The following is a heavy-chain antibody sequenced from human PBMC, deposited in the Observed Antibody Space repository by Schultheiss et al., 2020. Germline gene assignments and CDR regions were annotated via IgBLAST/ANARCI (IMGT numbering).Heavy chain of an antibody. CDR2: ISSSSSYI. J-gene: IGHJ4*02. CDR3: AKRRYCSGGSCYFFDY. Sequence: GGSLRLSCAASGFTFSSYGMHWVRQAPGKGLEWVSSISSSSSYIYYADSVKGRFTISRDNSKNTLYLQINSLRAEDTAVYYCAKRRYCSGGSCYFFDYWGQGTLVTVSS. D-gene: IGHD2-15*01. CDR1: GFTFSSYG. V-gene: IGHV3-21*04.